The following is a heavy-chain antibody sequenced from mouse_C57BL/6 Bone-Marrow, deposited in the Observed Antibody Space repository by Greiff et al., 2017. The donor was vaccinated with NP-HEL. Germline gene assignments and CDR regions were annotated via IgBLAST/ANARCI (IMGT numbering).Heavy chain of an antibody. CDR3: TREDYYGSSEFAY. V-gene: IGHV5-9-1*02. J-gene: IGHJ3*01. CDR2: ISSGGDYI. CDR1: GFTFSSYA. Sequence: EVHLVESGEGLVKPGGSLKLSCAASGFTFSSYAMSWVRQTPEKRLEWVAYISSGGDYIYYADTVKGRFTFSRDNAWNTLYLQMSSLKSEDTAMYYCTREDYYGSSEFAYWGQGTLVTVSA. D-gene: IGHD1-1*01.